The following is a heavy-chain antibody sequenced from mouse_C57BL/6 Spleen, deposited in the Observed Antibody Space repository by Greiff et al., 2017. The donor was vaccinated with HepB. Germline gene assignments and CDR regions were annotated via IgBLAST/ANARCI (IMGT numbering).Heavy chain of an antibody. V-gene: IGHV5-16*01. CDR3: ARWSYGYDGAWFAY. J-gene: IGHJ3*01. CDR1: GFTFSDYY. D-gene: IGHD2-2*01. CDR2: INYDGSST. Sequence: EVQLVESEGGLVQPGSSMKLSCTASGFTFSDYYMAWVRQVPEKGLEWVANINYDGSSTYYLDSLKSRFIISRDNAKNILYLQMSSLKSEDTATYYCARWSYGYDGAWFAYWGQGTLVTVSA.